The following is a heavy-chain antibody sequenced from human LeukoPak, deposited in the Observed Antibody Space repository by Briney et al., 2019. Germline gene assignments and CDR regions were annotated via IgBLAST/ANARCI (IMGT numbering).Heavy chain of an antibody. CDR1: GFTFSSYW. J-gene: IGHJ4*02. CDR2: INSDGSGT. V-gene: IGHV3-74*01. Sequence: PGGSLRLSCAASGFTFSSYWMHWVRQAPGKGLVWVSRINSDGSGTSYADSVKGRFTISRDNAKNTLYLQMNSLRAEDTAVYYCVRDRGFGADDYWGQGTLVTVSS. D-gene: IGHD3-10*01. CDR3: VRDRGFGADDY.